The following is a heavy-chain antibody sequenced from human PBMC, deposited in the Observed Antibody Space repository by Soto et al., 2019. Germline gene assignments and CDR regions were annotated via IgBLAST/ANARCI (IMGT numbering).Heavy chain of an antibody. V-gene: IGHV3-21*01. D-gene: IGHD2-15*01. J-gene: IGHJ5*02. CDR2: ISSSSSYI. Sequence: EVQLVESGGGLVKPGGSLRLSCAASGFTFSSYSMNWVRQAPGKGLEWVSSISSSSSYIYYADSVKGRFTISRDNAKNSLYLQMNSLRAEDTAVYYCARARQDCSGGSCYLGLIDPGGQGTLVTVSS. CDR1: GFTFSSYS. CDR3: ARARQDCSGGSCYLGLIDP.